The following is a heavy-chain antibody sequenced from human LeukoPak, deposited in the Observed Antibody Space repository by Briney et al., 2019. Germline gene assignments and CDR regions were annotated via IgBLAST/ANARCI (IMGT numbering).Heavy chain of an antibody. Sequence: GGSLRLSCAASGFTFSSYSMNWVRQAPGKGLEWVSSISSSSSYIYYADSVKGRFTISRDNAKNSLYLQMNSLRAEDTAVYYCARDRSIAAREWDYWGQGTLVTVSS. V-gene: IGHV3-21*01. D-gene: IGHD6-6*01. CDR2: ISSSSSYI. J-gene: IGHJ4*02. CDR3: ARDRSIAAREWDY. CDR1: GFTFSSYS.